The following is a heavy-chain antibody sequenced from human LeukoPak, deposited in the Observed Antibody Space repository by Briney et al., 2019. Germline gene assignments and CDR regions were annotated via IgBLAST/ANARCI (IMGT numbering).Heavy chain of an antibody. CDR2: IYPGVSDT. CDR3: ARGSSGVDY. D-gene: IGHD6-13*01. V-gene: IGHV5-51*01. J-gene: IGHJ4*02. CDR1: GYRFPSYW. Sequence: PGSSLKISCKCSGYRFPSYWIGLVLQLPVNSLEWLGIIYPGVSDTRFYPSFQSQVTISADKSISTAYLQWSSLKASDTAMYYCARGSSGVDYWGQGTLVTVSS.